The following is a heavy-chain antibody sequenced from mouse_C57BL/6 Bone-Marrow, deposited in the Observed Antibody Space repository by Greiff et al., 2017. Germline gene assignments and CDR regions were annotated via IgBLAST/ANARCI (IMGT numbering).Heavy chain of an antibody. V-gene: IGHV1-82*01. Sequence: QVPLQQSGPELVKPGASVKISCKASGYAFSSSWMNWVKQRPGKGLEWIGRIYTGDGDTNYNGKFKGKATLTADKSSSTAYMQLSSLTSEDSAVYFCARSSYYYGSSYVTYFDYWGQGTTLTVSA. J-gene: IGHJ2*01. D-gene: IGHD1-1*01. CDR2: IYTGDGDT. CDR3: ARSSYYYGSSYVTYFDY. CDR1: GYAFSSSW.